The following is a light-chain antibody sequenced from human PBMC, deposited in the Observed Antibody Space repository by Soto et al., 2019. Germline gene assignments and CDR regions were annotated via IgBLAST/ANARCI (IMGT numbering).Light chain of an antibody. Sequence: DIQMTQSPSTLSASVGDRVTITCRARQTISSWLAWYQQKPGKAPKRLSYDASSLESGVLSRFSGSGAGTESTLTIGSLQPDDFSSYYCQQYSTFGPGTKVDIK. CDR2: DAS. CDR1: QTISSW. J-gene: IGKJ3*01. CDR3: QQYST. V-gene: IGKV1-5*01.